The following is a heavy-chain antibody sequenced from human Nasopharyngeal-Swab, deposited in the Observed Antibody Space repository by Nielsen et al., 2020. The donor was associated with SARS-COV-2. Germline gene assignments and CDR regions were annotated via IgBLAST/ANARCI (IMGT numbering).Heavy chain of an antibody. CDR3: ARDRRPSSGWYSSAFDI. J-gene: IGHJ3*02. V-gene: IGHV3-48*01. CDR2: ISSRSSTI. CDR1: GFTFSSYS. D-gene: IGHD6-19*01. Sequence: GESLKISCAASGFTFSSYSMNWVRQAPGKGLEWVSYISSRSSTIYYADSVKGRFTISRDNAKNSLYLQMNSLRAEDTAVYYCARDRRPSSGWYSSAFDIWGQGTMVTVSS.